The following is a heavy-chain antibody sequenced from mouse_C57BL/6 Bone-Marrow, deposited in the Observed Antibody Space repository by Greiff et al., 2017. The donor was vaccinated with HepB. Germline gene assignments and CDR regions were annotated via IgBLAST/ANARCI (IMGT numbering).Heavy chain of an antibody. CDR2: IDPEDGDT. Sequence: VQLQQSGAELVRPGASVKLSCTASGFNIKDYYMHWVKQRPEQGLEWIGRIDPEDGDTEYAPKFQGKATMTADTSSNPAYLQLSSLTSEDTAVYYCATVDYFYAMDYWGQGTSVTVSS. D-gene: IGHD2-4*01. CDR1: GFNIKDYY. CDR3: ATVDYFYAMDY. V-gene: IGHV14-1*01. J-gene: IGHJ4*01.